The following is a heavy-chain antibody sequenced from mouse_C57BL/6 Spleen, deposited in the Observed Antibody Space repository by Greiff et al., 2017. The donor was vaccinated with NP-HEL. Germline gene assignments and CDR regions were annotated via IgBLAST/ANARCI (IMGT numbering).Heavy chain of an antibody. J-gene: IGHJ3*01. Sequence: QQSGAELVRPGASVTLSCKASGYTFTDYEMHWVKQTPVHGLEWIGAIDPETGGTAYNQKFKGKAILTADKSSSTADMELRSLTSEDSAVYYCTRPGTGSTYWGQGTLVTVSA. CDR3: TRPGTGSTY. CDR2: IDPETGGT. V-gene: IGHV1-15*01. CDR1: GYTFTDYE. D-gene: IGHD4-1*01.